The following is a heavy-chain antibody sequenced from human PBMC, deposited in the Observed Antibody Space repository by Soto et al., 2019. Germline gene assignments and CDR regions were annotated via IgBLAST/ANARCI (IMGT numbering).Heavy chain of an antibody. CDR1: GYTFTSYG. Sequence: QVQLVQSGAEVKKPGASVKVSCKASGYTFTSYGISWVRQAPGQGLEWMGWISAYNGNTNYAQKLQGRVTMTTDPSTSTAYMELRSLRSDDTAVYYCARGQRGHYYDSSGYLPPDYWGQGTLVTVSS. V-gene: IGHV1-18*04. D-gene: IGHD3-22*01. CDR2: ISAYNGNT. J-gene: IGHJ4*02. CDR3: ARGQRGHYYDSSGYLPPDY.